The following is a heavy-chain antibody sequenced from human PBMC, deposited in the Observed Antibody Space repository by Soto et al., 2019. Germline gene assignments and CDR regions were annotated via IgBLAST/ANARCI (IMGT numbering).Heavy chain of an antibody. CDR2: IIPIFGTA. D-gene: IGHD2-15*01. CDR3: ARPGADCSGGSCYSRTTVTLDY. V-gene: IGHV1-69*01. J-gene: IGHJ4*02. CDR1: GGPFSSYA. Sequence: SVKVSCKASGGPFSSYAISWVRQAPGQGLEWMGGIIPIFGTANYAQKFQGRVTITADESTSTAYMELSSLRSEDTAVYYCARPGADCSGGSCYSRTTVTLDYWGQGTLVTVSS.